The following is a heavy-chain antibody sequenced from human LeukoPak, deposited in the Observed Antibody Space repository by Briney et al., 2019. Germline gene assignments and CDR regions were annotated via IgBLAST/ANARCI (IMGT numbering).Heavy chain of an antibody. Sequence: GGSLRLSCAASGFTFSSYSMNWARQAPGRGLEWVSSISSSSSYIYYADSVKGRFTISRDNAKNSLYLQMNSLRAEDTAVYYCARDYDILTVFDYWGQGTLVTVSS. J-gene: IGHJ4*02. CDR2: ISSSSSYI. V-gene: IGHV3-21*01. CDR1: GFTFSSYS. D-gene: IGHD3-9*01. CDR3: ARDYDILTVFDY.